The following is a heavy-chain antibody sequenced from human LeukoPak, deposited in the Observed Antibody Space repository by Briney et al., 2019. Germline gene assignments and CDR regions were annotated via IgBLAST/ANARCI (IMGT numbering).Heavy chain of an antibody. J-gene: IGHJ5*02. V-gene: IGHV4-59*12. CDR1: GGSISSYY. D-gene: IGHD2-2*01. CDR2: IYYSGST. CDR3: ARVVVVVPAAISNNWFDP. Sequence: SETLSPTCTVSGGSISSYYWSWIRQPPGKGLEWIGYIYYSGSTNYNPSLKSRATISVDTSKNQFSLKLSSVTAADTAVYYCARVVVVVPAAISNNWFDPWGQGTLVTVSS.